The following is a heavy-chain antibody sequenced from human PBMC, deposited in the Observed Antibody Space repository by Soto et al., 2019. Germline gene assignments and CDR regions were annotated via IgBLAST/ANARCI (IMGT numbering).Heavy chain of an antibody. CDR2: ISYDGSNK. J-gene: IGHJ4*02. V-gene: IGHV3-30-3*01. CDR3: ARDGMYYYDSSGYYY. D-gene: IGHD3-22*01. Sequence: QVQLVESGGGVVQPGRSLRLSCAASGFTFSSYAMHWVRQAPGKGLEWVAVISYDGSNKYYADSVKGRFTISRDNSKNTLYLQMNSLRADDTAVYYCARDGMYYYDSSGYYYWGQGTLVTVSS. CDR1: GFTFSSYA.